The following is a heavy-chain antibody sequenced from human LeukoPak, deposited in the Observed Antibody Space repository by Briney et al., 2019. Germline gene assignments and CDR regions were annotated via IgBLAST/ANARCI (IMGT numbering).Heavy chain of an antibody. CDR2: ISGSGGST. CDR1: GFTFNSYG. V-gene: IGHV3-23*01. CDR3: AKSFDSSARYSTFDI. J-gene: IGHJ3*02. Sequence: GGSLRLSCAASGFTFNSYGMSWVRQAPGRGLEWVSGISGSGGSTYYADFVMGRLTISRDNSKTTLYLRMTSLRAEDTAVYYCAKSFDSSARYSTFDIWGQGTMVTVSS. D-gene: IGHD3-22*01.